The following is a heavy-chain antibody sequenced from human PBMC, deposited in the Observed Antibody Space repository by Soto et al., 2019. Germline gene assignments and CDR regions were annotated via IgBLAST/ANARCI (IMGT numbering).Heavy chain of an antibody. Sequence: EVQLVESGGGLVQPWGSVRLSCAGSGFTFSVSSMHWVRQAPGKGLEWLGRIRSKANNNATIYSESVRGRFIISRDDSQDTMFLQMSSLRTGDTAMYYCVIEGAGFGHWGQGTLVTVSS. CDR1: GFTFSVSS. CDR2: IRSKANNNAT. D-gene: IGHD1-26*01. V-gene: IGHV3-73*01. J-gene: IGHJ4*02. CDR3: VIEGAGFGH.